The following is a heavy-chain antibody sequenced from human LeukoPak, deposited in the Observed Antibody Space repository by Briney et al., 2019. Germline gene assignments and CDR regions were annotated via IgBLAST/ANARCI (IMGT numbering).Heavy chain of an antibody. CDR3: ARDLKRRVYYDSSGSDDAFDI. V-gene: IGHV3-7*01. CDR2: IKQDGSEK. J-gene: IGHJ3*02. Sequence: GGSLRLSCAASGFTFSSYWMSWVRQAPGKGLEWVANIKQDGSEKYYVDSVKGRFTIYRDNAKNSLYLQMNSLRAEDTAVYYCARDLKRRVYYDSSGSDDAFDIWGQGTMVTVSS. D-gene: IGHD3-22*01. CDR1: GFTFSSYW.